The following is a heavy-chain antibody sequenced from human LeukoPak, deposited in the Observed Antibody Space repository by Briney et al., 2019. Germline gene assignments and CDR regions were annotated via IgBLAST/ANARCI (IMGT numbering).Heavy chain of an antibody. V-gene: IGHV6-1*01. CDR3: AREKLAEYSSSSDDGIDY. CDR1: GDSVSSNSAA. D-gene: IGHD6-6*01. CDR2: AYYRSKWYN. Sequence: SQTLSLTCAISGDSVSSNSAAWNWSRQSPSRGLEWLARAYYRSKWYNDYAVSVKSRITINPDTSKNQFSLQLNSVTPEDTAVYYCAREKLAEYSSSSDDGIDYWGQGTLVTVSS. J-gene: IGHJ4*02.